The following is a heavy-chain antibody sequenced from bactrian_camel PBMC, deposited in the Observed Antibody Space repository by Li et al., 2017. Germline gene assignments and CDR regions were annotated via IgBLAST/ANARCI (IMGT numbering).Heavy chain of an antibody. D-gene: IGHD7*01. CDR2: INRRGTT. Sequence: HVQLVESGGGSVQAGGSLKLSCTYSGYTSFIDCMGWFRQAPGKEREGVAVINRRGTTRYADFVTGRFTISKVNAEKTLYLQMSNLKPEDTAMYYCAADPLCDGHWSSGQGTQVTVS. J-gene: IGHJ4*01. V-gene: IGHV3S53*01. CDR1: GYTSFIDC.